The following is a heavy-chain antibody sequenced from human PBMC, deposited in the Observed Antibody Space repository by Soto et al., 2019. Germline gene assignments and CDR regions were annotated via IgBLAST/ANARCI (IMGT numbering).Heavy chain of an antibody. Sequence: SVKVSCEASGYTFTSYGISWVRQAPGQGLEWMGWISAYNGNTNYAQKLQGRVTMTTDTSTSTAYMELRSLRSDDTAVYYCARGPVDTAMVIHFDYWGQGTLVTVSS. CDR3: ARGPVDTAMVIHFDY. CDR1: GYTFTSYG. D-gene: IGHD5-18*01. V-gene: IGHV1-18*04. CDR2: ISAYNGNT. J-gene: IGHJ4*02.